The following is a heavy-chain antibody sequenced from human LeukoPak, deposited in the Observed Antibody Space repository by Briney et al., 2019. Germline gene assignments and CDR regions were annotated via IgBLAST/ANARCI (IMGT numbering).Heavy chain of an antibody. V-gene: IGHV3-64*01. CDR3: ARDSSITNYYYGMDV. Sequence: GGSLRLSCTASGFPFSIYAMHWVRQAPGKGLEYVSGISSNGDSTYYANSVKGRFTISRDDSKNTLYLQMGSLRAEDMAVYYCARDSSITNYYYGMDVWGQGTTVTVS. J-gene: IGHJ6*02. D-gene: IGHD2-2*01. CDR1: GFPFSIYA. CDR2: ISSNGDST.